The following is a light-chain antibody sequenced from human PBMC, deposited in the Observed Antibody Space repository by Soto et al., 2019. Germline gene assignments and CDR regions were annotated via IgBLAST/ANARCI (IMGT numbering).Light chain of an antibody. CDR1: QDVSNY. CDR2: AAS. V-gene: IGKV1-33*01. Sequence: DIQMTQSPSSLSASVGDRVTITCQASQDVSNYLSWYQQKPGKAPKLLIYAASNLETGVPLRFSGSXSXTHFTFTISSLXPEXXXXYYCQQYDNLPFTFGGGSNVEIK. J-gene: IGKJ4*01. CDR3: QQYDNLPFT.